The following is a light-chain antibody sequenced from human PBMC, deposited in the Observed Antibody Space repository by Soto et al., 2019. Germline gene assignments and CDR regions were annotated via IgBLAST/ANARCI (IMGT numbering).Light chain of an antibody. CDR3: QQYYSPTWT. V-gene: IGKV1-5*01. Sequence: GDRVTITCRASQRISSWLAWYQQKPGKAPKLLIYDASSLESGVPSRFSGSGSGTEFTLTISSLQPDDFATYYCQQYYSPTWTFGQGTQGDIK. CDR1: QRISSW. J-gene: IGKJ1*01. CDR2: DAS.